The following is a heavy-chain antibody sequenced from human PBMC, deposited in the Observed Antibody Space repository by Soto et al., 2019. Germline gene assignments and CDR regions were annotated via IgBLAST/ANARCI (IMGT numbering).Heavy chain of an antibody. V-gene: IGHV1-69*02. CDR2: IIPILGIA. CDR1: GGTFSSYT. D-gene: IGHD2-21*02. Sequence: QVQLVQSGAEVKKPGSSVKVSCKASGGTFSSYTISWVRQAPGQGLEWMGRIIPILGIANYAQKFQGRVMITADKSTSTAYMELSSLRSEDTAVYYCARGEAYCGGDCYFDYWGQGTLVTVSS. J-gene: IGHJ4*02. CDR3: ARGEAYCGGDCYFDY.